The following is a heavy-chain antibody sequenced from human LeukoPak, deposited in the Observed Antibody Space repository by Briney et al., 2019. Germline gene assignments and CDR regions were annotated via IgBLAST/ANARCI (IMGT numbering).Heavy chain of an antibody. D-gene: IGHD6-6*01. CDR3: AVCSSSSESIDY. Sequence: PSETLSLTCTVSGGSISSGSYYWSWIRQPAGKGLEWIGRIYTSGSTNYNPSLKSRVTMSVDTSKNQFSLKLSSVTAADTAVYYCAVCSSSSESIDYWGQGTLVTVSS. CDR1: GGSISSGSYY. J-gene: IGHJ4*02. V-gene: IGHV4-61*02. CDR2: IYTSGST.